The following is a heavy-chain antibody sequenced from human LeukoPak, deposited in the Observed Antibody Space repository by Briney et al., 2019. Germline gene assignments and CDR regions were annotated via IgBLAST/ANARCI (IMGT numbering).Heavy chain of an antibody. CDR3: ARAAIHLDY. CDR1: GASIRSYY. D-gene: IGHD5-18*01. V-gene: IGHV4-59*01. CDR2: IYYSGST. Sequence: AETLSLTCTVSGASIRSYYWSWLRQPPGKGLEWIGYIYYSGSTTYNPSLKSRVTISVDTSKNQFSLKLTCVTAADTAVYYCARAAIHLDYWGQGTLVTVSS. J-gene: IGHJ4*02.